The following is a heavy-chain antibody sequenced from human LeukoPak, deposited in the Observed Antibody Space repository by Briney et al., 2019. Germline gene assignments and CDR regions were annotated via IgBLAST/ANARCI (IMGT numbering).Heavy chain of an antibody. V-gene: IGHV4-38-2*02. D-gene: IGHD7-27*01. CDR2: IYHNGST. Sequence: ASETLSLTCTVSGYSISSGYYWGWIRQPPGKGLEWIGTIYHNGSTYYNPSLKSRITISVDTSKNQFSLKLSSVTAADTAVYYCARARRSWGTFDIWGQGSMVTVSS. CDR1: GYSISSGYY. J-gene: IGHJ3*02. CDR3: ARARRSWGTFDI.